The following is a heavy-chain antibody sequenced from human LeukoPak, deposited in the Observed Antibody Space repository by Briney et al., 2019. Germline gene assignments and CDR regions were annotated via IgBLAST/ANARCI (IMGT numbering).Heavy chain of an antibody. CDR1: GFTVSSNY. Sequence: GGSLRLSRAASGFTVSSNYMSWVRQAPGKGLEWVSVIYSGGYTYYSDSVKGRFTISRDNSNNALYLQMNSLRAEDTAVYYCSKARGTSSWFIWFDPWGQGTLVTVSS. CDR3: SKARGTSSWFIWFDP. V-gene: IGHV3-53*01. CDR2: IYSGGYT. J-gene: IGHJ5*02. D-gene: IGHD6-13*01.